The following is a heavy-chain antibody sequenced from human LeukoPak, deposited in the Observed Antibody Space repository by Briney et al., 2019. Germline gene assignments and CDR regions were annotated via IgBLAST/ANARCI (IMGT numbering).Heavy chain of an antibody. CDR1: GFTFSSYG. D-gene: IGHD1-20*01. CDR3: AREGRITGTDQDAFDI. J-gene: IGHJ3*02. V-gene: IGHV3-33*01. Sequence: PGGSLRLSCAASGFTFSSYGMHWVRQAPGKGLEWVAVIWYDGSNKYYADSVKGRFTISRDNSKNTLYLQMNSLRAEDTAVYYCAREGRITGTDQDAFDIWGQGTMVTVSS. CDR2: IWYDGSNK.